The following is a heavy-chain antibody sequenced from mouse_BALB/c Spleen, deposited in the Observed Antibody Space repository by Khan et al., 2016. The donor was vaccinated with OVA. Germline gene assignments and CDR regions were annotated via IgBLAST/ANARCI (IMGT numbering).Heavy chain of an antibody. CDR1: GYTFTNYG. CDR2: INTYTGEP. D-gene: IGHD2-1*01. J-gene: IGHJ3*01. CDR3: SRSNCNYCFAY. V-gene: IGHV9-3-1*01. Sequence: QIQLVQSGPELKKPGETVKISCKASGYTFTNYGMNWVKQAPGKGLKWMGWINTYTGEPTYADEFKGRFAFSLETSASTAYLPINNLINEYTATYFCSRSNCNYCFAYWGQGTLVTVSA.